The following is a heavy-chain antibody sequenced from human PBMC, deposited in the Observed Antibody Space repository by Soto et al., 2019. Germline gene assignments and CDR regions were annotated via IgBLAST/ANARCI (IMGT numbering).Heavy chain of an antibody. D-gene: IGHD3-10*01. CDR2: FNPILDMS. J-gene: IGHJ4*02. CDR3: ATSYGSGRRPFDY. Sequence: QVHLVQSGAEVKKTGSSVKVSCKASGDTFNFYTINWLRQAPGQGLEWMGRFNPILDMSTYAHKFQGRVTVIADNSTSTAHMQLSSLRSDDTATYYCATSYGSGRRPFDYWGQGTLVTVSS. V-gene: IGHV1-69*02. CDR1: GDTFNFYT.